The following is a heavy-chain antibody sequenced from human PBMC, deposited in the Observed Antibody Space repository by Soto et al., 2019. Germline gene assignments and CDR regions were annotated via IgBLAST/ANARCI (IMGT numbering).Heavy chain of an antibody. J-gene: IGHJ5*02. Sequence: PGESLTSSCTGFGYTFTTFWISWVRQMPGKGLEWMGRIDPGDTYATYSPAFQGHVTISADKATSTAYLQWSSLKASDTAMYFCARIYCTTPTCYSWFDPWGQGTLVTVSS. CDR1: GYTFTTFW. V-gene: IGHV5-10-1*01. CDR3: ARIYCTTPTCYSWFDP. D-gene: IGHD2-2*01. CDR2: IDPGDTYA.